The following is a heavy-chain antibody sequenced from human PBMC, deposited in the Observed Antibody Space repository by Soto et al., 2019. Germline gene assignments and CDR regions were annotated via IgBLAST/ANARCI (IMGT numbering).Heavy chain of an antibody. CDR2: ITTDKGKT. CDR1: GYTFTTYG. Sequence: QVQLVQSGPEVKKPGASVKVSCKTSGYTFTTYGISWVRQAPGQGLEWMGWITTDKGKTTYAQKFKGRVTMTTDTSKSTAYMELRSLRTDATAVYYCATRSPAFDYWGQGTLVTVSS. V-gene: IGHV1-18*01. CDR3: ATRSPAFDY. J-gene: IGHJ4*02.